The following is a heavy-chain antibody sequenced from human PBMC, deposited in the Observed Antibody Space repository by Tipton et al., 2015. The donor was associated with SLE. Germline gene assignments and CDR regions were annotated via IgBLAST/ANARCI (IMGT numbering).Heavy chain of an antibody. CDR2: IYYSGST. CDR1: GGSISSGSYY. CDR3: ARGSMCSGGTCYRRGLYFDY. V-gene: IGHV4-61*10. J-gene: IGHJ4*02. D-gene: IGHD2-15*01. Sequence: TLSLTCTVSGGSISSGSYYWSWIRQPAGKGLEWIGYIYYSGSTNYNPSLKSRVTISVDTSKNQFSLKLSSVTAADTAVYYCARGSMCSGGTCYRRGLYFDYWGQGTLVTVSS.